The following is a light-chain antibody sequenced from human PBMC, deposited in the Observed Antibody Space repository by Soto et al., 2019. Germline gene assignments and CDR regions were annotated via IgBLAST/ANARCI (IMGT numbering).Light chain of an antibody. Sequence: QLVLTQSPSASASLGASVKLTCTLSSGHIRYAIAWHQQQPEKGPRYLMKLNSDGSHSKGDGIPDRFSGSSSGAERYLTISSLQSEDESDYYCQTWGTGSVVFGGGTKLTVL. V-gene: IGLV4-69*01. CDR3: QTWGTGSVV. J-gene: IGLJ2*01. CDR2: LNSDGSH. CDR1: SGHIRYA.